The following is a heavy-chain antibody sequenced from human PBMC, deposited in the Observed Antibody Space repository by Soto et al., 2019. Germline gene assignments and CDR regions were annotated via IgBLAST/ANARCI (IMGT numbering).Heavy chain of an antibody. CDR3: TREISGSYAYYYYGMDV. D-gene: IGHD1-26*01. CDR2: IRSKAYGGTT. Sequence: GGSLRLSCTASGFTFGDYAMSWFRQAPGKGLEWVGFIRSKAYGGTTEYAASVKGRFTISRDDSKSIAYLQMNSLKTEDTAVYYCTREISGSYAYYYYGMDVWGQGTTVTFSS. CDR1: GFTFGDYA. J-gene: IGHJ6*02. V-gene: IGHV3-49*03.